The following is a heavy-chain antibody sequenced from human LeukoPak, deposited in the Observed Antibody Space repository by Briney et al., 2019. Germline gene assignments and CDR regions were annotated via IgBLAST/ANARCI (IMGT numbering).Heavy chain of an antibody. V-gene: IGHV3-23*01. CDR3: AKHSAQRSVDIVATMGV. J-gene: IGHJ4*02. CDR1: GFTFSSYA. Sequence: GGSLRLSCAASGFTFSSYAMSWVRQAPGKGLEWVSAISGSGGSTYYADSVKGRFTISRDNSKNTLYLQMNSLRAEDTAVYYCAKHSAQRSVDIVATMGVWGQGTLVTVSP. D-gene: IGHD5-12*01. CDR2: ISGSGGST.